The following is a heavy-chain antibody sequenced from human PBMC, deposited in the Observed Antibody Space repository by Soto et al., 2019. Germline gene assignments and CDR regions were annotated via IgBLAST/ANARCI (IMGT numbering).Heavy chain of an antibody. V-gene: IGHV1-8*01. CDR2: MNPNSGNT. D-gene: IGHD2-2*01. CDR3: ARGFEYQLLFGGIGFDP. Sequence: ASVKVSCKASGYTFTIYDINWVRQATGQGLEWMGWMNPNSGNTGYAQKFQGRVTMTRNTSISTAYMELSSLRSEDTAVYYCARGFEYQLLFGGIGFDPWGQGTLVTVSS. CDR1: GYTFTIYD. J-gene: IGHJ5*02.